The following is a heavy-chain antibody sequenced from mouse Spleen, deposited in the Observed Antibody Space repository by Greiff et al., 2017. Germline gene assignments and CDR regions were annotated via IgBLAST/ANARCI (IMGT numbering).Heavy chain of an antibody. CDR1: GFTFSSYG. CDR3: ARQKDGMDY. J-gene: IGHJ4*01. Sequence: EVQGVESGGDLVKPGGSLKLSCAASGFTFSSYGMSWVRQTPDKRLEWVATISSGGSYTYYPDSVKGRFTISRDNAKNTLYLQMSSLKSEDTAMYYCARQKDGMDYWGQGTSVTVSS. CDR2: ISSGGSYT. D-gene: IGHD2-3*01. V-gene: IGHV5-6*01.